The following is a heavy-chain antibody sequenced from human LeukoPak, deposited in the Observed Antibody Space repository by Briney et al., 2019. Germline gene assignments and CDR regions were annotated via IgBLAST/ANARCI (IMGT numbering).Heavy chain of an antibody. CDR1: GYTFTSYG. CDR3: ARDLPQDYGDHAFDY. Sequence: ASVKVSCKASGYTFTSYGISWVRQAPGQGLEWMGWISAYNGNTNYAQKLQGRVTMTTDTSTSTAYMELRSLRSDDTAVYYCARDLPQDYGDHAFDYWGQGPLVTVSS. D-gene: IGHD4-17*01. V-gene: IGHV1-18*01. CDR2: ISAYNGNT. J-gene: IGHJ4*02.